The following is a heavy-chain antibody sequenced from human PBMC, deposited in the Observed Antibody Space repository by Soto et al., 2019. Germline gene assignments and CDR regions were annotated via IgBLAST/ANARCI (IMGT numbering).Heavy chain of an antibody. CDR1: GGSISSNY. V-gene: IGHV4-59*01. CDR3: ARYRREAVAGYTLDN. D-gene: IGHD1-1*01. CDR2: VYNSGST. Sequence: PSETLSLTCTVSGGSISSNYWTWIRQPPGKGLEWIGYVYNSGSTNYNPSLKSRVTISEDTSNSQFSLKVNSMTAADTAVYYCARYRREAVAGYTLDNWGQGILVT. J-gene: IGHJ4*02.